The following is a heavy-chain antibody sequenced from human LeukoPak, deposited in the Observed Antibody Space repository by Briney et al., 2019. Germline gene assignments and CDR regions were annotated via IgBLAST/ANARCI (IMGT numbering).Heavy chain of an antibody. CDR1: GYTFTGYY. Sequence: ASVKVSFTASGYTFTGYYMHWVRQAPGQGLEWMGWINHNSGGTNSAKKFQGRVTMTRDTSISTAYMELSRLRSDDTAVYYCARDLYHYDSSGSRGTFDIWGQGTMVTVSS. D-gene: IGHD3-22*01. J-gene: IGHJ3*02. V-gene: IGHV1-2*02. CDR2: INHNSGGT. CDR3: ARDLYHYDSSGSRGTFDI.